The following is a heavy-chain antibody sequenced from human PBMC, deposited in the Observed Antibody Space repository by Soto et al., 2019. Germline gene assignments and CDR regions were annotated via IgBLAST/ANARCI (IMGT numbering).Heavy chain of an antibody. CDR3: ASEPGYSSGWPLSLGHSYFDY. V-gene: IGHV4-39*01. J-gene: IGHJ4*02. CDR2: IYYSGST. Sequence: SETLSLTCTVSGGSISSSSYYWGWIRQPPGKGLEWIGSIYYSGSTYYNPSLKSRVTISVDTSKTQFSLKLSSVTAAGTAVYYCASEPGYSSGWPLSLGHSYFDYWGQGTLVTVSS. CDR1: GGSISSSSYY. D-gene: IGHD6-19*01.